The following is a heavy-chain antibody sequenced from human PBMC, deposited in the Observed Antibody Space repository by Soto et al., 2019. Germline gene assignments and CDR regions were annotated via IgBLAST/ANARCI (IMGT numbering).Heavy chain of an antibody. V-gene: IGHV1-3*01. D-gene: IGHD6-19*01. J-gene: IGHJ4*02. CDR2: INGDSGYT. CDR3: AGVHISLAVASLDY. Sequence: ASVKVSCKASGYTFSSYAFHWVRQAPGQGLEWMGWINGDSGYTKCSQKFQGRVTITRDTSASTAYMELSSLTSEDTAVYYCAGVHISLAVASLDYWGQGTLVTVSS. CDR1: GYTFSSYA.